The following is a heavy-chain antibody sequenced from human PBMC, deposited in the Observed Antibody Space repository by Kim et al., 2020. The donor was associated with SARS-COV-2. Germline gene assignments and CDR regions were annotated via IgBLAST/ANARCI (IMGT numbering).Heavy chain of an antibody. CDR2: IHYSGTT. J-gene: IGHJ6*02. D-gene: IGHD6-6*01. V-gene: IGHV4-59*08. Sequence: SETLSLTCTVSGGSISGYYWSWIRQPPGKGLEWIGYIHYSGTTKYNPSLNSRVTMSVDTSNNQFSLNLRSVIAAETAVYYCARHPPVPVFQNGLDVWGQGTTVTVSS. CDR1: GGSISGYY. CDR3: ARHPPVPVFQNGLDV.